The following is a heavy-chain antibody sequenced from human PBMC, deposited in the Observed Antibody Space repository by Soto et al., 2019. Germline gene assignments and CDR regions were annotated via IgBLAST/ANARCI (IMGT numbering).Heavy chain of an antibody. CDR3: VRDDRAISGVVTLDY. J-gene: IGHJ4*02. V-gene: IGHV1-3*01. D-gene: IGHD3-3*01. CDR1: GYNFKNYA. Sequence: QVQLVQSGAEVKRPGASVRVSCKASGYNFKNYAIHWVRQAPGQRLEWRGWSNEGSGNYRYSQKCQGRVSTTRDKSGNTVDRDLSSLKSEATATCYCVRDDRAISGVVTLDYWGPGTLVTVSS. CDR2: SNEGSGNY.